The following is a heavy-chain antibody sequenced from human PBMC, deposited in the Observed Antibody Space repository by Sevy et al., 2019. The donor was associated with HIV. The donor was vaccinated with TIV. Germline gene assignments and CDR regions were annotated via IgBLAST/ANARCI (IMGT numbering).Heavy chain of an antibody. CDR1: GGSISSSSYY. CDR3: ARHETLYGSGSYFGNWFDP. V-gene: IGHV4-39*01. D-gene: IGHD3-10*01. J-gene: IGHJ5*02. CDR2: IYYSGST. Sequence: SETLSLTCTVSGGSISSSSYYWGWIRQPPGKGLEWIGSIYYSGSTYYNPSLKSRVTISVDTSKNQFSLKLSSVTAADTAVYYCARHETLYGSGSYFGNWFDPWGQRTLVTVSS.